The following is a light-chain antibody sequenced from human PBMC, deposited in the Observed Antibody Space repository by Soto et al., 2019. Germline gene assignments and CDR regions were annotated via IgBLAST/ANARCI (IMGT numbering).Light chain of an antibody. CDR1: RSDIGSYNS. Sequence: QSALTQPASVSGSPGESITISCTGTRSDIGSYNSIAWYQQHPGKAPRVMIFEVTKRPSGISNRFSGSKSGSTASLTISGLQADDEADYFCFSYAGDSTGVFGGGTNLTVL. CDR2: EVT. CDR3: FSYAGDSTGV. J-gene: IGLJ3*02. V-gene: IGLV2-23*02.